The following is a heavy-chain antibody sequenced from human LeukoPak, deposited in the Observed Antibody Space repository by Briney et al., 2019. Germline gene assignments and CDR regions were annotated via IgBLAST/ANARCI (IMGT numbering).Heavy chain of an antibody. D-gene: IGHD6-13*01. Sequence: PSETLSLTCTVSGGPINSYYWSYIRQPPGKRLEWIGYIYYSGITIDTPTLKCRVTISVETSKDQFSLKLSSVTGADTAVYYCSRIGAGYGMDVWGQGTTVTVSS. CDR1: GGPINSYY. CDR3: SRIGAGYGMDV. CDR2: IYYSGIT. V-gene: IGHV4-59*01. J-gene: IGHJ6*02.